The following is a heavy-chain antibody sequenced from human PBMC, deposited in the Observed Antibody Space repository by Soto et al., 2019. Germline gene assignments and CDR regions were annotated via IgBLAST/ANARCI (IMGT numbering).Heavy chain of an antibody. Sequence: QVQLQESGPGLVKPSQTLSLTCTVSGGSISSGDYYWSWIRQPPGKGLEWIGYIYYSGSTFYNPSLKSRVTISLDTSKIQFSLKLSSVTAADTAVYYCVRDGGDNWFDPWGQGTLVTVSS. CDR3: VRDGGDNWFDP. V-gene: IGHV4-30-4*01. J-gene: IGHJ5*02. CDR2: IYYSGST. CDR1: GGSISSGDYY. D-gene: IGHD3-16*01.